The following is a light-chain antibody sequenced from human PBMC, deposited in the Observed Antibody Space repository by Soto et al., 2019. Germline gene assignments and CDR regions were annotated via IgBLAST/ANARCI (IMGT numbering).Light chain of an antibody. CDR2: GAS. J-gene: IGKJ3*01. CDR1: QSLSNSF. Sequence: EIVLTQSPGTLSLSPGERATLFCRASQSLSNSFLAWYQQRPGQAPRLLIYGASSRATGIPDRFSGSGSGTDFTLTINRLEPEDFAVYYCQQYGSSVSFGPGTKVDIK. V-gene: IGKV3-20*01. CDR3: QQYGSSVS.